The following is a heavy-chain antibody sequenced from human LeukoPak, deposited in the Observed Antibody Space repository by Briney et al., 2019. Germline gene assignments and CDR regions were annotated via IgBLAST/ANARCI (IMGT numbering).Heavy chain of an antibody. Sequence: ASVKVSCKASGYTFNDYYIHWVRQAPGQGLEWMGWISTYNGHTNYAQKLQGRVTMTTDTSTSTAYMELRSLRSDDTAVYYCARDHAAGWELPLNWFDPWGQGTLVTVSS. J-gene: IGHJ5*02. CDR2: ISTYNGHT. CDR1: GYTFNDYY. V-gene: IGHV1-18*04. CDR3: ARDHAAGWELPLNWFDP. D-gene: IGHD4-23*01.